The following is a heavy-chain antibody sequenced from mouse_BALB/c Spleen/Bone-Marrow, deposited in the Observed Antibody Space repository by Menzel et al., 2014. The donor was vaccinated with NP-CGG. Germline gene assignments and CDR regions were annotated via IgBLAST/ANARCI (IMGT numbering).Heavy chain of an antibody. CDR1: GFTFSDYY. CDR2: IRHKAKGYTT. Sequence: VQLKESGGGLVQPGGSLRLSCATSGFTFSDYYMSWVRQPPGKALEWLGFIRHKAKGYTTEYIPSVKGRFTISRDNSQSMLYLQMNTLRAEDSATYYCARDRNNDIHWYLDVWGAGTTVTVSS. J-gene: IGHJ1*01. CDR3: ARDRNNDIHWYLDV. V-gene: IGHV7-3*02. D-gene: IGHD2-12*01.